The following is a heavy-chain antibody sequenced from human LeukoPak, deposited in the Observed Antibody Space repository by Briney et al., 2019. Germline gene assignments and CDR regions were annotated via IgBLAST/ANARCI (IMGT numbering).Heavy chain of an antibody. CDR1: GFTVSSNY. CDR3: SRGISTSGWLDY. D-gene: IGHD6-19*01. J-gene: IGHJ4*02. Sequence: GSLRLSCVASGFTVSSNYMSWVRQAPGKGLEWVSLTYSSGSTDYADSVKGRFTISRDNSKNTLYLQMNSLRPDDTAVYYCSRGISTSGWLDYWGQGTLLTVSS. V-gene: IGHV3-53*01. CDR2: TYSSGST.